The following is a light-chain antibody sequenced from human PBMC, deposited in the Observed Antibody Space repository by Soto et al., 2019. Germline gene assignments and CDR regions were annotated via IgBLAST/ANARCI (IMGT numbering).Light chain of an antibody. J-gene: IGLJ2*01. CDR1: SSDVGGYKY. Sequence: QSALTQPRSVSGSPGQSVTISCTGTSSDVGGYKYVSWYQQRPGKVPKLMMFDVSERPSGVPDRFSGSKSGNTASLSISGLQAEDEADYYCCAYEGSYTVFFGGGTKVTVL. V-gene: IGLV2-11*01. CDR2: DVS. CDR3: CAYEGSYTVF.